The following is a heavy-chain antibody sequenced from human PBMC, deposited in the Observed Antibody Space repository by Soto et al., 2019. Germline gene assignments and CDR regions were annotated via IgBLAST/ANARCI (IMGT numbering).Heavy chain of an antibody. D-gene: IGHD3-9*01. Sequence: SETLSLTCTVSGGSISSSSYYWGWIRQPPGKGLEWIGSIYYSGSTYYNPSLKSRVTISVDTSKNQFSLKLSSVTAADTAVYYCARQRLVPITIFVTPRLAWFDYWGQGTLVTVSS. J-gene: IGHJ5*01. V-gene: IGHV4-39*01. CDR3: ARQRLVPITIFVTPRLAWFDY. CDR2: IYYSGST. CDR1: GGSISSSSYY.